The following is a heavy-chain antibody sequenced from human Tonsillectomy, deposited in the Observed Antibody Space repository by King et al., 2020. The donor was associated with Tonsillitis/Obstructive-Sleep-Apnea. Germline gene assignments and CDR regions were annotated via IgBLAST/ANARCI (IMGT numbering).Heavy chain of an antibody. D-gene: IGHD3-3*01. Sequence: QLVQSGAEVKKPGSSVKVSCKASGGTFSSYGISWVRQAPGQGLEWMGGIIPIFGTASYAQKLQGRVTITANESTSTAYMELSGLRSQDTAVYYCARGIRIFGVAPDAFDIWGQGTMVTVSS. V-gene: IGHV1-69*01. CDR1: GGTFSSYG. CDR3: ARGIRIFGVAPDAFDI. J-gene: IGHJ3*02. CDR2: IIPIFGTA.